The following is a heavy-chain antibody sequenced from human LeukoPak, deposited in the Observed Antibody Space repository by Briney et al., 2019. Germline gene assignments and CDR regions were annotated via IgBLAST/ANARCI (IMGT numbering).Heavy chain of an antibody. J-gene: IGHJ4*02. D-gene: IGHD7-27*01. V-gene: IGHV4-59*01. CDR3: ARGADWGSPDY. CDR2: IYYSGTT. Sequence: PSQTLSLTCTVSGGSISSDYWGWIRQSPGKGLEWVGYIYYSGTTSYNPSLKSRVTISLDTSKSQFSLKLSSVTAADTAVYYCARGADWGSPDYWGQGTLVTVSS. CDR1: GGSISSDY.